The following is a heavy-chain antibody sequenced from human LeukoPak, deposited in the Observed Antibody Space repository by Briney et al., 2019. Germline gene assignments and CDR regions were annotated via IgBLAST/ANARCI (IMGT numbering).Heavy chain of an antibody. CDR2: INHSGST. CDR3: AGFSSPLSSYGSDY. Sequence: SETLSLTCAVYGGSFSGYYWSWIRQPPGKGLEWIGEINHSGSTNYNPSLKSRVTISVDTSKNQFSLKLSSVTAADTAVYYCAGFSSPLSSYGSDYWGQGTLVTVSS. V-gene: IGHV4-34*01. J-gene: IGHJ4*02. D-gene: IGHD5-18*01. CDR1: GGSFSGYY.